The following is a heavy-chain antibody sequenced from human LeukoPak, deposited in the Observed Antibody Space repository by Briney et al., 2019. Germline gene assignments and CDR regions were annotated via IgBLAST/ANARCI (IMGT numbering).Heavy chain of an antibody. D-gene: IGHD4-23*01. J-gene: IGHJ4*02. Sequence: PGGSLRLSCAASGFTFDDYAMHWVRQAPGKGLEWVSLISWDGGSTYYADSVKGRFTISRDNSKNSLYLQMNSLRAEDTALYYCARDVHGERWLPTGYYFDYWGQGTLVTVSS. CDR3: ARDVHGERWLPTGYYFDY. CDR2: ISWDGGST. CDR1: GFTFDDYA. V-gene: IGHV3-43D*04.